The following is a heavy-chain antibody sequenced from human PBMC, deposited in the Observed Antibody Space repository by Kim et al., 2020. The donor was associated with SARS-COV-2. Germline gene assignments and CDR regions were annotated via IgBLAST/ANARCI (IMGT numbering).Heavy chain of an antibody. Sequence: ASVKVSCKASGYTFTSYAMNWVRQAPGQGLEWMGWINTNTGNPTYAQGFTGRFVFSLDTSVSTAYLQISSLKAEDTAVHYCARFDYGSGSRYFDPWGQGTLVTVSS. CDR1: GYTFTSYA. D-gene: IGHD3-10*01. CDR2: INTNTGNP. CDR3: ARFDYGSGSRYFDP. V-gene: IGHV7-4-1*02. J-gene: IGHJ5*02.